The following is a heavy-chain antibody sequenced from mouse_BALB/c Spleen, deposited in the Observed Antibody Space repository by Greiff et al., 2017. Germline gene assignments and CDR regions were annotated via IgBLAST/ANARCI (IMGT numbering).Heavy chain of an antibody. CDR3: TSWEMIGLAY. CDR2: IYSSDSYT. Sequence: QVQLQQPGAELVRPGASVKLSRKASGYTFTSHWINWVKQRPGQGLEWIGNIYSSDSYTNYNQKFKDKATLTVDKSSSTAYMPLSSPTSEDSAVYYGTSWEMIGLAYWGQGTLVTVSA. CDR1: GYTFTSHW. D-gene: IGHD2-3*01. V-gene: IGHV1-69*02. J-gene: IGHJ3*01.